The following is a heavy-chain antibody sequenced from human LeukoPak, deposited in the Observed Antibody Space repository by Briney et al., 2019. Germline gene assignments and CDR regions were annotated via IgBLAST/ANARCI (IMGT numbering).Heavy chain of an antibody. D-gene: IGHD3-22*01. V-gene: IGHV4-34*01. J-gene: IGHJ4*02. CDR2: INQSGST. CDR1: GGSFSSYY. CDR3: ARGRASDDSSGYYDECYFDY. Sequence: SETLSLTCAVYGGSFSSYYWSWIRQPPGKGLEWIGEINQSGSTNYKPSLKRRVTLSIDTSKNQFSLKLSSVTAADTAVYYCARGRASDDSSGYYDECYFDYWGQGTLVTVSS.